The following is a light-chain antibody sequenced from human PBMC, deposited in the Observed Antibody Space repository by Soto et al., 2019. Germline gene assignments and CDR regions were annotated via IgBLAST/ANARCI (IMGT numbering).Light chain of an antibody. CDR2: GAS. CDR1: QSVSPSS. V-gene: IGKV3-20*01. Sequence: EILLTQSPGTLSLSPGERATLSCRASQSVSPSSLAWYQQGPGQSPGLLIYGASSRATGIPDRFSGRGSGTDFTLIISRLEPEDFAVYYCQQFAGSFGGGTKVDI. CDR3: QQFAGS. J-gene: IGKJ4*02.